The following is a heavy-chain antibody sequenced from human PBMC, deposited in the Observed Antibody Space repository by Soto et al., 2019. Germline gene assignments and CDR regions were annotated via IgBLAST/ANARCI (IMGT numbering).Heavy chain of an antibody. J-gene: IGHJ4*02. Sequence: QVQLQQWGAGLLKPSETLSLTCAAYDGSFSGYYWSWIRQPPGKGLEWIGEINHSGSTNYNPSLMSRVTMSLDTSNNQFSLKLSSVTAADTAVYYCARASTASGPNWGQGTLVTVSS. D-gene: IGHD6-25*01. CDR3: ARASTASGPN. CDR1: DGSFSGYY. V-gene: IGHV4-34*01. CDR2: INHSGST.